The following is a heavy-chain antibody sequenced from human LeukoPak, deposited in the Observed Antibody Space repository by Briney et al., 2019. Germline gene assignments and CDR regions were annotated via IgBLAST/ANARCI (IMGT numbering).Heavy chain of an antibody. Sequence: GGSLRLSCAASGFTFSSYGMHWVRQAPGKGLEWVAVIWYDGSNKYYADSVKGRFTISRDNSKNTLYLQMNSLRAEDTAVYYCAKDFYLRQLGVFDYWGQGTLVTVSS. CDR1: GFTFSSYG. D-gene: IGHD6-6*01. J-gene: IGHJ4*02. CDR3: AKDFYLRQLGVFDY. V-gene: IGHV3-33*06. CDR2: IWYDGSNK.